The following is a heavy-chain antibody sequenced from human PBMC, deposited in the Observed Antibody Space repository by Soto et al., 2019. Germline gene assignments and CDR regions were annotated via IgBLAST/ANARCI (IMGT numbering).Heavy chain of an antibody. J-gene: IGHJ5*02. Sequence: QVQLVQSGAEVKKPGSSVKVSCKASGGTFSSYTISWVRQAPGQGLEWMGRIIPILGIANYAQKFQGRVTITADKSTSTAYMELSSLRSEDTAVYYCARAFGSGRINWFDPWGQGTLVTVSS. CDR2: IIPILGIA. V-gene: IGHV1-69*02. CDR1: GGTFSSYT. CDR3: ARAFGSGRINWFDP. D-gene: IGHD3-10*01.